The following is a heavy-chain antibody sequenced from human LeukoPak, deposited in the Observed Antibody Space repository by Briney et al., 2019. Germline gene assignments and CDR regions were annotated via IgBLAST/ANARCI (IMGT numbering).Heavy chain of an antibody. CDR1: GFTFSSYG. CDR3: AKDHLAYDSSGHFDY. D-gene: IGHD3-22*01. CDR2: IRYDGSNK. Sequence: GSLRLSCAASGFTFSSYGMHWVRQAPGKGLEWVAFIRYDGSNKYYADSVKGRFTISRDNSKNTLYLQMNSLRAEDTDVYYCAKDHLAYDSSGHFDYWGQGTLVTVSS. J-gene: IGHJ4*02. V-gene: IGHV3-30*02.